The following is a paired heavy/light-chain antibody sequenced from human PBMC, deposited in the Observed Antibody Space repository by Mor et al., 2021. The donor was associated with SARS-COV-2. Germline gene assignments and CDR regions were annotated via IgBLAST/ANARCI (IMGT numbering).Light chain of an antibody. V-gene: IGKV1-16*02. J-gene: IGKJ2*01. CDR2: AAS. CDR1: QGINNY. Sequence: DIQMTQSPSSLSASVGDRVTITCRASQGINNYLAWFQQKPGKAPKSLIYAASSLQSGVPSKFSGSGSGTDFTLTISSLQPEDFATYYCQQYNSYPRTFGQGTKLEIK. CDR3: QQYNSYPRT.
Heavy chain of an antibody. Sequence: EVQLVESGGGLVQPGRSLRLSCTTSGFTFGDYAMSWLRQAPGKGLEWVGFIRSKAYGGTTEYAASVKGRFTISRDDSKSIAYLQMNSLKTEDTAVYYCTRDLYSGGPAVYWGQGTLVTVSS. J-gene: IGHJ4*02. D-gene: IGHD6-19*01. CDR1: GFTFGDYA. V-gene: IGHV3-49*03. CDR3: TRDLYSGGPAVY. CDR2: IRSKAYGGTT.